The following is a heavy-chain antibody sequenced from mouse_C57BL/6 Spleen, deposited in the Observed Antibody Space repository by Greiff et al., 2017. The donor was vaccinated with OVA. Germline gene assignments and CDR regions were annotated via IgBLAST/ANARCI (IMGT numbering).Heavy chain of an antibody. D-gene: IGHD2-13*01. CDR3: ARLTVYYFDY. CDR1: GYTFTDYY. CDR2: IYPGSGNT. V-gene: IGHV1-76*01. J-gene: IGHJ2*01. Sequence: VKLQESGAELVRPGASVKLSCKASGYTFTDYYINWVKQRPGQGLEWIARIYPGSGNTYYNEKFKGKATLTAEKSSSTAYMQLSSLTSEDSAVYFCARLTVYYFDYWGQGTTLTVSS.